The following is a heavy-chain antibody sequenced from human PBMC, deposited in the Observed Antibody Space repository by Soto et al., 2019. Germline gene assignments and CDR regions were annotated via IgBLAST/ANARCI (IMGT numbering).Heavy chain of an antibody. J-gene: IGHJ6*03. V-gene: IGHV2-26*01. Sequence: QVTLKESGPVLVKPTETLTLTCTVSGFSLSNARMGVSWIRQPPGKALEWLAHIFSNDEKSYSTSLKSRLTISKDTYKSQVVLTMNNMDPVDTDTYYCARIRPLYYDFWSGYYNGGGRYYYYYMDVWGKGTTVTVSS. CDR2: IFSNDEK. D-gene: IGHD3-3*01. CDR3: ARIRPLYYDFWSGYYNGGGRYYYYYMDV. CDR1: GFSLSNARMG.